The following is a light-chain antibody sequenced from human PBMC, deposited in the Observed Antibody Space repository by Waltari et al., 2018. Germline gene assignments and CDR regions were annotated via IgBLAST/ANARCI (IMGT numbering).Light chain of an antibody. V-gene: IGLV4-69*01. J-gene: IGLJ3*02. Sequence: QLVLTQSPSPSPSLGASVKPTCPLSSGHSRNAIPGLPQRPGKGPGYLMKVKSDGSHSKGDEIPDRFSGSSSGAERYLTISSLQSEDEGDYYCQTGGHGTWVFGGGTKLTVL. CDR1: SGHSRNA. CDR2: VKSDGSH. CDR3: QTGGHGTWV.